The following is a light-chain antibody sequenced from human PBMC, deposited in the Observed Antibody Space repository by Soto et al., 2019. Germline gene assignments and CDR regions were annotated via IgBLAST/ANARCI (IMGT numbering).Light chain of an antibody. V-gene: IGLV2-23*02. CDR2: EVS. Sequence: SVLTQPASVSGSPGQSITISCTVGSYNFVSWYQQHPGKAPKVLIYEVSKRPSGVSDRFSGPKSGNTASLTISGLQAEDEADYYCCSDAGRSTYVFGTGTKVTVL. CDR3: CSDAGRSTYV. J-gene: IGLJ1*01. CDR1: GSYNF.